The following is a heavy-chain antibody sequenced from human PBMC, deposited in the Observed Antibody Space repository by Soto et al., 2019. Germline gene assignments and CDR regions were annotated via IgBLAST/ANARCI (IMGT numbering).Heavy chain of an antibody. J-gene: IGHJ4*02. Sequence: GASVKVSCKASGYTFTSYYMHWVRQAPGQGLQWMGMINPRGGSTIYSQKFQGRVTMTRDTSTSTVYMELSSLRSLDTAVYYCARFLCCYSGPFDYWGQGTLVTVSS. CDR1: GYTFTSYY. V-gene: IGHV1-46*01. D-gene: IGHD2-21*01. CDR2: INPRGGST. CDR3: ARFLCCYSGPFDY.